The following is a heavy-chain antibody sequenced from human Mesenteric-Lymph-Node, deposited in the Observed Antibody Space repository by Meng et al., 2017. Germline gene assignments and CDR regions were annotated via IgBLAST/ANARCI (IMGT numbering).Heavy chain of an antibody. Sequence: QVRFVEAGAGGKKPGPSVKGPCKGSGYSFPAYHIHWVRQAPGQGLEWMGWMNPKSGGANSGQRFQGWVTMTRDTSISTAYMELNRLKSDDTAIYYCVRAWDSGDSFDSFPNYWGQGTLVTVSS. CDR1: GYSFPAYH. CDR3: VRAWDSGDSFDSFPNY. V-gene: IGHV1-2*04. D-gene: IGHD2-21*02. CDR2: MNPKSGGA. J-gene: IGHJ4*02.